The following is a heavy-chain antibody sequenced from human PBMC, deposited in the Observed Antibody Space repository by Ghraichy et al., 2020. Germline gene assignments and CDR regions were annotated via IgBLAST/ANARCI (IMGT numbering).Heavy chain of an antibody. J-gene: IGHJ6*02. CDR1: GFTFSSYN. CDR3: ARDSCLGQCSGSYPYYGMDV. CDR2: ISSISMTI. D-gene: IGHD3-10*02. Sequence: GGSLRLSCAASGFTFSSYNMNWVRQAPGKGLEWVSYISSISMTIYYADSVKGRFTISRDNAKNSLYLQMNSLRAEDTAVYYCARDSCLGQCSGSYPYYGMDVRGQGTTVTVSS. V-gene: IGHV3-48*04.